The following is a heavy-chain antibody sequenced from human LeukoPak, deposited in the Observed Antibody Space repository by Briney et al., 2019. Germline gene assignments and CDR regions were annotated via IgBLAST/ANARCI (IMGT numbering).Heavy chain of an antibody. D-gene: IGHD4-17*01. CDR1: GVSFDDYY. V-gene: IGHV4-34*01. CDR2: INHSGYI. J-gene: IGHJ4*02. CDR3: TRMTTGHDY. Sequence: PSETLSLTCAVSGVSFDDYYWAWVRQTPGKGLEWIGEINHSGYINDSPSLKSRVTLSIDTSRKQFSLNLRSVTVADAGTYYCTRMTTGHDYWGQGTLVTVSS.